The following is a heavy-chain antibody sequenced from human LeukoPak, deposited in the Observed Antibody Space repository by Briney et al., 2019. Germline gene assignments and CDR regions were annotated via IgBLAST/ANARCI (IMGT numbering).Heavy chain of an antibody. J-gene: IGHJ3*02. CDR1: GFTFRSYW. CDR3: ARDLYSTTPGDAFDI. Sequence: GGSLRLSCAASGFTFRSYWMSWVRQAPGKGLEWVAVISDSGTNKYYADSVRGRFTMSRDNSKNTLYLQMDSLGAEDTAVYYCARDLYSTTPGDAFDIWGQGTKVTVSS. V-gene: IGHV3-30*03. CDR2: ISDSGTNK. D-gene: IGHD2-2*01.